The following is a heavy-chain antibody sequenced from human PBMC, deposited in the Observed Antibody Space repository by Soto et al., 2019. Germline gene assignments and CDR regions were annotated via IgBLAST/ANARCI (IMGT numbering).Heavy chain of an antibody. Sequence: QVQLVESGGGVVQPGRSLRLSCAASGFTFSSYGMHWVRQAPGKGLEGVAVISYDGSNKYYGDSVKGRLTIARDNSKNTLYLQMNSLRAEDTAVYYCAKERGGYSYGFLYWGQGTLVTVSS. J-gene: IGHJ4*02. V-gene: IGHV3-30*18. CDR2: ISYDGSNK. CDR3: AKERGGYSYGFLY. CDR1: GFTFSSYG. D-gene: IGHD5-18*01.